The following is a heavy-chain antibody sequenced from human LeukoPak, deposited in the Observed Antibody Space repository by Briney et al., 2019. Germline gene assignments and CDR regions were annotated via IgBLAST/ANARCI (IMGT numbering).Heavy chain of an antibody. CDR3: ARRMVSTAGYYFDY. V-gene: IGHV5-51*01. CDR1: GYTFATYW. J-gene: IGHJ4*02. D-gene: IGHD5/OR15-5a*01. Sequence: GESLKISCKGSGYTFATYWIGWVRQMPGKGLDWVGIIYPGDSDTRYSPSFQGQVTISADKSISTAYLQWSSLKASDTAMYYCARRMVSTAGYYFDYWGQGTLVTVSS. CDR2: IYPGDSDT.